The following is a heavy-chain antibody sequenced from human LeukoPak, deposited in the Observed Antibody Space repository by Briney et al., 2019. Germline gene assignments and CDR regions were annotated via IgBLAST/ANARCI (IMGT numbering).Heavy chain of an antibody. CDR3: ARLGDYDSSGYYGYY. V-gene: IGHV4-4*07. CDR2: IYSSGST. D-gene: IGHD3-22*01. CDR1: GGSLSSYY. J-gene: IGHJ4*02. Sequence: SETLSLTCTVSGGSLSSYYWSWIRQPAGKGLEWIGRIYSSGSTNYNPSLKGRVTMSVDTSKNQFSLILTSVTAADTAVYYCARLGDYDSSGYYGYYWGQGTLVTVSS.